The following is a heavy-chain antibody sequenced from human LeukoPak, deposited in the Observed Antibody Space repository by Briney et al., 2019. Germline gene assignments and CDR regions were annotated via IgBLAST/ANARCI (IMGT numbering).Heavy chain of an antibody. D-gene: IGHD1-1*01. J-gene: IGHJ4*02. CDR2: IYYSGST. V-gene: IGHV4-59*08. CDR3: ARHERTYYFDY. CDR1: GGSISSYY. Sequence: PSETLSLTCTVSGGSISSYYWSWIRQPPGKGLEWIGYIYYSGSTNYNPSLKSRVTISVDTSKNQFSLKLSSVTAADTAVYYCARHERTYYFDYWGQGTLVTVSS.